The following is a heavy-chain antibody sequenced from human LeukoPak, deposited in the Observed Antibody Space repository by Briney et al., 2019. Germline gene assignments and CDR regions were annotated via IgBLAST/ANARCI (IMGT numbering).Heavy chain of an antibody. D-gene: IGHD5-24*01. CDR1: GFTVSSNY. CDR3: ARHLENYFYYYGMDV. J-gene: IGHJ6*02. CDR2: IFGGGST. Sequence: GGSLRLSCAASGFTVSSNYMSWVRQAPGKGLEWVSIIFGGGSTNYADSVKGRFTISRDNAKNSLYLQMNSLRAEDTAVYYCARHLENYFYYYGMDVWGQGTTVTVSS. V-gene: IGHV3-66*04.